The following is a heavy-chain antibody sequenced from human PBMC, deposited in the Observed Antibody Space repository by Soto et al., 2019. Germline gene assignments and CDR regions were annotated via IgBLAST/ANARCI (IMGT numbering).Heavy chain of an antibody. CDR3: ARGQTTVTTFDY. CDR1: GVSISSYY. V-gene: IGHV4-59*08. D-gene: IGHD4-17*01. CDR2: VYYSGST. J-gene: IGHJ4*02. Sequence: SETLSLTCAVSGVSISSYYWSWIRQPPGKGLEWIGNVYYSGSTRYNPSLKSRLTISLDPSNSHFSLRLASVSAADTAVYYCARGQTTVTTFDYWGQGTLVTVS.